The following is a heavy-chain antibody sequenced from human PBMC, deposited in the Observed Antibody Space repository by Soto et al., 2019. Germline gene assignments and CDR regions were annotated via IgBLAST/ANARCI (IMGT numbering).Heavy chain of an antibody. CDR2: INPDSGDT. Sequence: ASVKVSCKASGYTFTGQYMHWVRQAPGQGLEWMGWINPDSGDTKYAQKFQGRVTMSRDTSISTVYMELSRLKSDDTAVYYCARDRGNMVAIFHHYYGMDVWGQGTTVTVSS. D-gene: IGHD3-3*02. V-gene: IGHV1-2*02. J-gene: IGHJ6*02. CDR1: GYTFTGQY. CDR3: ARDRGNMVAIFHHYYGMDV.